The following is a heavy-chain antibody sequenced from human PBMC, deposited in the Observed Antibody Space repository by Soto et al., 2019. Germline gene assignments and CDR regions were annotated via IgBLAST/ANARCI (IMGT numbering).Heavy chain of an antibody. V-gene: IGHV3-23*01. Sequence: GGSLRLSCAASGFTFSSYAMSWVRQAPGKGLEWVSAISGSGGSTYYADSVKGRFTISRDNSKNTLYLQMNSLRAEDTAVYYCAKDSHVYGSGSVYYYYYMDVWGKGTTVTVSS. CDR2: ISGSGGST. J-gene: IGHJ6*03. CDR1: GFTFSSYA. CDR3: AKDSHVYGSGSVYYYYYMDV. D-gene: IGHD3-10*01.